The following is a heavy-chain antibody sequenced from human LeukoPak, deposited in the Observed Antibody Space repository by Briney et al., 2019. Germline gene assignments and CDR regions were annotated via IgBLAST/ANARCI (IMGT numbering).Heavy chain of an antibody. V-gene: IGHV4-61*02. CDR3: ARYVIALAGLSDAFDI. CDR1: GGSISSGSYY. J-gene: IGHJ3*02. Sequence: SETLSLTCTVSGGSISSGSYYWSWIRQPAGKGLEWIGRIYTSGSTNYNPSLKSRVTISVDTSKNQFSLKLSSVAAADTAVYYCARYVIALAGLSDAFDIWGQGTMVTVSS. D-gene: IGHD6-19*01. CDR2: IYTSGST.